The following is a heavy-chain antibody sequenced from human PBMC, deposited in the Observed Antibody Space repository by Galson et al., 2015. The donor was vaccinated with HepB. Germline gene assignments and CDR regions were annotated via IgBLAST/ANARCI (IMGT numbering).Heavy chain of an antibody. CDR3: ARDPGYYGSGSYPLYYSYGMDV. J-gene: IGHJ6*02. D-gene: IGHD3-10*01. CDR2: ISSSSSYI. Sequence: SLRLSCAASGFTFSSYSMNWVRQAPGKGLEWVSSISSSSSYIYYADSVKGRFTISRDNAKNSLYLQMNSLRGEDTAVYYCARDPGYYGSGSYPLYYSYGMDVWGQGTTVTVSS. CDR1: GFTFSSYS. V-gene: IGHV3-21*01.